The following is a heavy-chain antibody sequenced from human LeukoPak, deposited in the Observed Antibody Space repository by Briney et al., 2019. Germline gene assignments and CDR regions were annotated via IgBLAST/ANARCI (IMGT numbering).Heavy chain of an antibody. CDR2: INHSGST. V-gene: IGHV4-34*01. D-gene: IGHD2/OR15-2a*01. CDR3: ARGAFRSVYYYGMDV. Sequence: PSETLSLTCAVYGGSFSGYYWSWIRQPPGKGLEWVGEINHSGSTNYNPSLKCRVTISVDTSKNQFSLKLSSVTAADTAVYYCARGAFRSVYYYGMDVWGQGTTVTVSS. J-gene: IGHJ6*02. CDR1: GGSFSGYY.